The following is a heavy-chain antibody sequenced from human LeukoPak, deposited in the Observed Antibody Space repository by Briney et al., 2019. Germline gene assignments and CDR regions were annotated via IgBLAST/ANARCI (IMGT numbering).Heavy chain of an antibody. D-gene: IGHD6-19*01. CDR2: IIPIFGTA. Sequence: GDSVKVSCKASGYGFSIYYMHWVRQAPGEGLEWMGGIIPIFGTANYAQKFQGRVTITADESTSTAYMELSSLRSEDTAVYYCARDRSSGFNWFDPWGQGTLVTVSS. CDR1: GYGFSIYY. J-gene: IGHJ5*02. CDR3: ARDRSSGFNWFDP. V-gene: IGHV1-69*13.